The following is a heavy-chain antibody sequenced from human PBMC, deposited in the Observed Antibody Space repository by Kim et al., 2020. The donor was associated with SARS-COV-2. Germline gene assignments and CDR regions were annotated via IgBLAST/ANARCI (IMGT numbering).Heavy chain of an antibody. V-gene: IGHV1-8*01. CDR1: GYTFTSYD. J-gene: IGHJ5*02. CDR2: MNPNSGNT. D-gene: IGHD3-3*01. CDR3: ARGWGLTIFGVVTSGWFDP. Sequence: ASVKVSCKASGYTFTSYDINWVRQATGQGLEWMGWMNPNSGNTGYAQKFQGRVTMTRNTSISTAYMELSSLRSEDTAVYYCARGWGLTIFGVVTSGWFDPWGQGTLVTVSS.